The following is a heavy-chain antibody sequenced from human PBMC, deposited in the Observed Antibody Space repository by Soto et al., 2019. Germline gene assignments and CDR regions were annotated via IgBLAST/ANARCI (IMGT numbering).Heavy chain of an antibody. CDR3: ARVRHDAFDI. D-gene: IGHD3-10*01. V-gene: IGHV4-34*01. CDR2: INHSGST. Sequence: SETLSLTCAVYGGSFSGYYWSWIRQPPGKGLEWIGEINHSGSTNYNPSLKSRVTISVDTSKNQFSLKLSSVTAADTAVYYCARVRHDAFDIWGQGTMVTVSS. CDR1: GGSFSGYY. J-gene: IGHJ3*02.